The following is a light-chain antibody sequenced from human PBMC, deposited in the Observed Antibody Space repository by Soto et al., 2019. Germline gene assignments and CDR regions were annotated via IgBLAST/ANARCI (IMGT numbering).Light chain of an antibody. Sequence: EIVLTQSPGTLSLSPGERATLSCRASQSVSGSHLAWYQRKVGRAPRLLIYGASSRATGIPDRFSGSGSGTDFTLTITRLEPEDFAVYYCQQYGSSPLTFGGGTKVDIK. CDR1: QSVSGSH. CDR2: GAS. V-gene: IGKV3-20*01. CDR3: QQYGSSPLT. J-gene: IGKJ4*01.